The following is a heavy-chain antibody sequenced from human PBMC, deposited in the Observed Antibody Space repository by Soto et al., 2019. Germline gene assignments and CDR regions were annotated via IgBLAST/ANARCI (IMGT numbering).Heavy chain of an antibody. CDR3: ARHNPHDYGDYYVDY. D-gene: IGHD4-17*01. Sequence: SGESLKISCKGSGYSFTSYWIGGVRQMPGKGLEWMGIIYPGDSDTRYSPSFQGQVTISADKSISTAYLQWSSLKASDTAMYYCARHNPHDYGDYYVDYWGQGTLVTVSS. J-gene: IGHJ4*02. CDR2: IYPGDSDT. CDR1: GYSFTSYW. V-gene: IGHV5-51*01.